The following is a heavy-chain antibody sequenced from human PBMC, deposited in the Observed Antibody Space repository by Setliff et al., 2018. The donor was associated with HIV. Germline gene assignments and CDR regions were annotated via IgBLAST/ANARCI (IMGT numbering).Heavy chain of an antibody. V-gene: IGHV3-30*04. CDR3: ARTLRLFDAFDI. Sequence: GGSLRLSCAASGFTFSSYAMHWVRQAPGKGLEWVAVISYDGSNKYYADSVKGRFTISRDNSKNTLYLQMNSLRAEDTAVYYCARTLRLFDAFDIWGQGTMVTVSS. CDR2: ISYDGSNK. D-gene: IGHD2-21*01. J-gene: IGHJ3*02. CDR1: GFTFSSYA.